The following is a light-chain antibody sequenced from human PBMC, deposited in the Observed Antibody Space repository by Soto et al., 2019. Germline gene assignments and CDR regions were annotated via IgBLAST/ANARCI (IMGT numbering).Light chain of an antibody. CDR2: EVT. J-gene: IGLJ1*01. Sequence: QSSLTQPASVSGSPGQSITISCTGTGSDVGGYDYVSWYQHHPGKAPKVMIYEVTNRPSGVSNRFSGSKSGNTASLTISGLLAEDEADYYRSSYTSSSSYVVGTGTKVTV. CDR3: SSYTSSSSYV. CDR1: GSDVGGYDY. V-gene: IGLV2-14*01.